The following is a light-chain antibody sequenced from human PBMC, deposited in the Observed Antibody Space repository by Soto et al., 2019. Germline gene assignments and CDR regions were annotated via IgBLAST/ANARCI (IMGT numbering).Light chain of an antibody. CDR2: AAS. CDR3: QQKDT. J-gene: IGKJ3*01. Sequence: DIQMTQSPSSLSAYVGDRVTITCRASQSISSYLNGYQQKPGKAPKLLIYAASSLQSGVPSRFSGSGSGTDFTLTISSLQPEDFATYYCQQKDTFGPGTKVDIK. CDR1: QSISSY. V-gene: IGKV1-39*01.